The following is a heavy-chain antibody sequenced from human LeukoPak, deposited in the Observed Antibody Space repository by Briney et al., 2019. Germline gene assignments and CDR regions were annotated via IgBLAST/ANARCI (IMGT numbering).Heavy chain of an antibody. V-gene: IGHV3-53*01. CDR3: ARAASNSNYAFDY. D-gene: IGHD4-11*01. J-gene: IGHJ4*02. Sequence: GGSLRLSCAASGFLVSNNYMSWVRQAPGKGLEWVSVIYSGGSTYYADSVKGRFTISRDNSKNTLYLQMNSLRAEDTAVYYCARAASNSNYAFDYWGQGTLVTVSS. CDR2: IYSGGST. CDR1: GFLVSNNY.